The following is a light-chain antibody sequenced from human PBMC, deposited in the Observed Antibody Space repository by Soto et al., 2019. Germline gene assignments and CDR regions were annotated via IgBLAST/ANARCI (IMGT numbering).Light chain of an antibody. CDR3: QQYDTSPRT. Sequence: TLSXSPAERXSLSCTFSQTLRGRYLAWYQQKPGQAPRLLIYGASTRATGIPDRFSGSGSGTDFTLTISRLEPEDFAVYYCQQYDTSPRTFGQGTKVDIK. CDR1: QTLRGRY. V-gene: IGKV3-20*01. CDR2: GAS. J-gene: IGKJ1*01.